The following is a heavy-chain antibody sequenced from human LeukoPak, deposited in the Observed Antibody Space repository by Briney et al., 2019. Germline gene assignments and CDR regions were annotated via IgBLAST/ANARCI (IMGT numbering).Heavy chain of an antibody. V-gene: IGHV1-18*04. CDR3: ARAWAARLDFGGAQKEYYYYYGMDV. CDR1: AYTFTKYG. CDR2: ISTHDDNT. Sequence: ASVKVSCKASAYTFTKYGISWVRQAPGQGLEYMAWISTHDDNTNYAQKFQGRVTMTTDTSTNTAYMELRSLRSDDTAVYYCARAWAARLDFGGAQKEYYYYYGMDVWGQGTTVTVSS. D-gene: IGHD6-6*01. J-gene: IGHJ6*02.